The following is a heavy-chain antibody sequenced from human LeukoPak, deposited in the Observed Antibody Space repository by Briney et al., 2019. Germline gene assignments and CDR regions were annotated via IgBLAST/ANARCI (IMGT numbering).Heavy chain of an antibody. CDR1: GGSISSSDSY. D-gene: IGHD3-22*01. J-gene: IGHJ4*02. CDR3: ARHPYDFHSSGYPRFLDS. Sequence: PSETLSLTCTLSGGSISSSDSYWRWIRQPPGKGLEWIGGIYYSGRPYHNPSLNSRVTISVDTSKTQVALRLSSVTAADTAVYYCARHPYDFHSSGYPRFLDSWGRGTLVTVSS. V-gene: IGHV4-39*01. CDR2: IYYSGRP.